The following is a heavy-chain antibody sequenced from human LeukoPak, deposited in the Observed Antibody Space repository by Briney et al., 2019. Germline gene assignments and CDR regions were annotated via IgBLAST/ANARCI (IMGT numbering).Heavy chain of an antibody. CDR1: GFTFSNAW. J-gene: IGHJ4*02. V-gene: IGHV3-15*01. CDR3: TTDQWLWAAPLDY. CDR2: IKSKTDGGTT. D-gene: IGHD5-18*01. Sequence: GGSLRLSCAASGFTFSNAWMSWVRQAPGKGLEWVGRIKSKTDGGTTDYAAPVKGRFTISRDDSKNTLYLQMNSLKTEDTAVYYCTTDQWLWAAPLDYWGQGTLVTVSS.